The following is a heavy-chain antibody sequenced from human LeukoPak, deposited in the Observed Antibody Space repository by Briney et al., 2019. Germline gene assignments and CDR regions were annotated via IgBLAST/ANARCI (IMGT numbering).Heavy chain of an antibody. J-gene: IGHJ4*02. CDR2: ISSSGSTI. Sequence: GGSLRLSCAASGFTFSPLGMNWVRQAPGKGLEWVSYISSSGSTIYYADSVKGRFTISRDNAKNSLYLQMNSLRAEDTAVYYCARELGGATTGYFDYWGQGTLVTVSS. CDR3: ARELGGATTGYFDY. V-gene: IGHV3-48*03. CDR1: GFTFSPLG. D-gene: IGHD1-26*01.